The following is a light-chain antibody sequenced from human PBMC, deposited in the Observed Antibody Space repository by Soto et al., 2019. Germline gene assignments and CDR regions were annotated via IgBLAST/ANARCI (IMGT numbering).Light chain of an antibody. J-gene: IGKJ2*01. V-gene: IGKV1-33*01. CDR3: QQYDNLPPL. CDR2: DAS. CDR1: QDISNY. Sequence: DIQMNQSPSSLSASVGDRVTITCQSSQDISNYLNWYQQKPGKAPKLLIYDASNLETGVPSRFHGSGSGTDFTFTISSLQPEDIATYYCQQYDNLPPLFSQGTKLEIK.